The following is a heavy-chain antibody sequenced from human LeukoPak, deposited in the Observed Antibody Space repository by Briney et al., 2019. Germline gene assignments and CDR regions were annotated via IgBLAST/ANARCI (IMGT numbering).Heavy chain of an antibody. D-gene: IGHD3-10*01. CDR3: ARDHRLWFGELLHYYYGMDV. V-gene: IGHV1-69*13. CDR1: VDTFSSYA. Sequence: SVKVSSKASVDTFSSYAISWVRQAPGQGREWMVGIIPIFGTANDAQKFEGRVKITADGSTSTAYIELSSLRSEDTAVYYCARDHRLWFGELLHYYYGMDVWGQGTTVTVS. J-gene: IGHJ6*02. CDR2: IIPIFGTA.